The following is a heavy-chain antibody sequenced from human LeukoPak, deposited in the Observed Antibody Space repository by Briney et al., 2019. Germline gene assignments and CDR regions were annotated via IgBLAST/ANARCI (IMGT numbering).Heavy chain of an antibody. CDR3: ATTSRESGSSSYYFDY. CDR1: GFTFSDYY. V-gene: IGHV3-11*01. Sequence: GGSLRLSCAASGFTFSDYYMSWIRQAPGKGLEWVSYISSSGSTIYYADSVKGRFTISRDNSKNTLYLQMNSLRAEDTAVYYCATTSRESGSSSYYFDYWGQGTLVTVSS. J-gene: IGHJ4*02. CDR2: ISSSGSTI. D-gene: IGHD1-26*01.